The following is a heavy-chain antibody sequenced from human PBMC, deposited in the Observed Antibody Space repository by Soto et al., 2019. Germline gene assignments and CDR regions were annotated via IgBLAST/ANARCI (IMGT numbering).Heavy chain of an antibody. V-gene: IGHV3-23*01. CDR2: ISGSGGST. J-gene: IGHJ6*03. Sequence: GGSLRLSCAASGFTFSSYVMSWVRQAPGKGLEWVSAISGSGGSTYYADSVKGRFTISRDNSKNTLYLQMNSLRAEDTAVYYCAKDIDVVVVPAAKDYYYYYMDVWGKGTTVTVSS. D-gene: IGHD2-2*01. CDR1: GFTFSSYV. CDR3: AKDIDVVVVPAAKDYYYYYMDV.